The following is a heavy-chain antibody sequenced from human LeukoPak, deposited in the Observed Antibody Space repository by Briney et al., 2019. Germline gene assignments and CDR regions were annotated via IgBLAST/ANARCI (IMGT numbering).Heavy chain of an antibody. CDR1: GFTFSSYS. J-gene: IGHJ4*02. D-gene: IGHD3-22*01. CDR3: ASTTPLNYYDSSGYYPDVDY. V-gene: IGHV3-21*01. Sequence: GGSLRLSCAASGFTFSSYSMNWVRQAPGKGLEWVSSISSSSSYIYYADSVKGRFTISRDNAKNSLYLQMNSLRAEDTAVYYCASTTPLNYYDSSGYYPDVDYWGQGTLVTVSS. CDR2: ISSSSSYI.